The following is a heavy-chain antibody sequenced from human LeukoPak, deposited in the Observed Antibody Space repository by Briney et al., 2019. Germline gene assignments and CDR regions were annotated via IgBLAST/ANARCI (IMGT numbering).Heavy chain of an antibody. CDR2: IYYNGRT. J-gene: IGHJ5*02. Sequence: SETLSLTCTVSDGSISSNKYYWGWIRQPPGKGLEWIGSIYYNGRTYYNPSLKSRVTISVDTSKKQFSLKLTSVTAADTAVYYCARVVGKLRFLEGWFDPWGQGTLVTVSS. CDR3: ARVVGKLRFLEGWFDP. CDR1: DGSISSNKYY. V-gene: IGHV4-39*01. D-gene: IGHD3-3*01.